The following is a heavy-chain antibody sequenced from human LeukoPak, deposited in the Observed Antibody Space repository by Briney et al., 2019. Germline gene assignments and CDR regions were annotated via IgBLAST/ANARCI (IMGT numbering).Heavy chain of an antibody. V-gene: IGHV1-69*13. J-gene: IGHJ6*02. CDR2: IIPIFGGA. CDR3: ARGGEYRPFAAAHHYYGLDV. CDR1: GVTFSNLA. Sequence: ASVKVSCKTSGVTFSNLAIAWVRQAPGQGLEWMGGIIPIFGGANYARKFLGRVTISADEMTDTAYMVVSSLRHEDTAVYYCARGGEYRPFAAAHHYYGLDVWGQGTTVTVSS. D-gene: IGHD3-16*01.